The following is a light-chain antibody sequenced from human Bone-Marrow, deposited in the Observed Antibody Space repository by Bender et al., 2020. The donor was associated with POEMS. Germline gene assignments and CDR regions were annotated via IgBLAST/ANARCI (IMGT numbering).Light chain of an antibody. J-gene: IGLJ3*02. CDR3: SAWDDSLSGWV. CDR2: RNN. Sequence: QSVVTQPPSLSEAPRQRVTISCSGSSSNIGNHGVTWYQQLPGEAPKLLIYRNNQRPSGVPDRFSGSKSGNTASLTVSGLQAEDEALYYCSAWDDSLSGWVFGGGTKLTVL. CDR1: SSNIGNHG. V-gene: IGLV1-36*01.